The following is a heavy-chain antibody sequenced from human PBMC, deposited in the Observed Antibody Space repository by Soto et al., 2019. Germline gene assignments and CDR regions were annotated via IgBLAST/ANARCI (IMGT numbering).Heavy chain of an antibody. Sequence: ASVKVSCKASGYTFTSYGISWVRQAPGQGLEWMGWISAYNGNTNYAQKLQGRVTMTTDTSTSTAYMELRSLRSDDTAVYYCARVWQVGATPYYFDYWGQGTLVTVSS. CDR2: ISAYNGNT. CDR3: ARVWQVGATPYYFDY. D-gene: IGHD1-26*01. J-gene: IGHJ4*02. V-gene: IGHV1-18*01. CDR1: GYTFTSYG.